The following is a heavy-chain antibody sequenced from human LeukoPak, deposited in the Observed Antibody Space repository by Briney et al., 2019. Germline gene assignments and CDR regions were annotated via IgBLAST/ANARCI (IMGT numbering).Heavy chain of an antibody. V-gene: IGHV1-58*01. Sequence: SVKVSCKASGFTFTSSAVQWVRQARGQRLEWIGWIAVGSGNTNYAQKFQERVTITRDMSTSTAYMELGSLRSEDTAVYYCAAEGTYYYGSGSQNWIDPWGQGTLVTVSS. CDR2: IAVGSGNT. CDR1: GFTFTSSA. D-gene: IGHD3-10*01. J-gene: IGHJ5*02. CDR3: AAEGTYYYGSGSQNWIDP.